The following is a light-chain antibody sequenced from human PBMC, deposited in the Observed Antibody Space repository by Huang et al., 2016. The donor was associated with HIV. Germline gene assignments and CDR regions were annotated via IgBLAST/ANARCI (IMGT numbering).Light chain of an antibody. Sequence: DIIMTQSPDSLAVSLGERATLNCSASQSVYSSSTSKDYMAWFQQKPGQPPRLLLFWASTREAGVPDRFSGSGSVTHFTLTIANLEAEDAAIYYCQQYYSSPQTFGQGTRVEVK. CDR1: QSVYSSSTSKDY. CDR2: WAS. J-gene: IGKJ1*01. CDR3: QQYYSSPQT. V-gene: IGKV4-1*01.